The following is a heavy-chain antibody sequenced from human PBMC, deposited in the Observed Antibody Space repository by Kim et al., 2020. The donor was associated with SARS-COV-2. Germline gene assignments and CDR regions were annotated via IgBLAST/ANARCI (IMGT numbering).Heavy chain of an antibody. Sequence: PPLQSRVTISVDTSKNQFSLKLSTVTAADTAVYYCARGREGYISSWYLDYWGQGTLVTVSS. CDR3: ARGREGYISSWYLDY. D-gene: IGHD6-13*01. J-gene: IGHJ4*02. V-gene: IGHV4-59*09.